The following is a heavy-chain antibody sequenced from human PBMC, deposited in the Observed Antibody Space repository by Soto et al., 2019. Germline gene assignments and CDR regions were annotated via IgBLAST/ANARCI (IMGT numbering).Heavy chain of an antibody. CDR1: GFTFSSYS. V-gene: IGHV3-48*01. D-gene: IGHD2-2*03. CDR2: ISSSSSTI. J-gene: IGHJ4*02. Sequence: PGGSLRLSCAASGFTFSSYSMNWVRQAPGKGLEWVSYISSSSSTIYYADSVKGRFTISRDNAKNSLYLQMNSLRAEDTAVYYCARDLLGIVVVPAAHPIDYWGQGTLVTVSS. CDR3: ARDLLGIVVVPAAHPIDY.